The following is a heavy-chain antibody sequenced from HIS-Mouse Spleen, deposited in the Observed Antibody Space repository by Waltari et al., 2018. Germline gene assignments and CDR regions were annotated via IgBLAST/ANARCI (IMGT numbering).Heavy chain of an antibody. J-gene: IGHJ4*02. CDR2: ISYDGSNK. D-gene: IGHD1-26*01. CDR3: AKDRGSQFDY. CDR1: VVSLGSYG. V-gene: IGHV3-30*18. Sequence: QVQLVVAGVGEVQPVRSLRISGAASVVSLGSYGMHWVRQSPGKGLEWVAVISYDGSNKYYADSVKGRFTISRDNSKNTLYLQMNSLRAEDTAVYYCAKDRGSQFDYWGQGTLVTVSS.